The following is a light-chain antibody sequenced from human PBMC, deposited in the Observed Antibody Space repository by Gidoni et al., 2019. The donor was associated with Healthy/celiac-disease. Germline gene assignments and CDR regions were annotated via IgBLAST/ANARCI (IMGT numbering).Light chain of an antibody. CDR2: EVS. V-gene: IGLV2-14*01. J-gene: IGLJ1*01. Sequence: QSALTQPASVSGSPGQSITISCTGTSSDVGGYNYVSWYQQHPGKAPKLMIYEVSKRPSGVSNRFSGSKSGNTASLTISGLQAEDEADYYCSSYTSSSTPEVFGTGTKVTVL. CDR1: SSDVGGYNY. CDR3: SSYTSSSTPEV.